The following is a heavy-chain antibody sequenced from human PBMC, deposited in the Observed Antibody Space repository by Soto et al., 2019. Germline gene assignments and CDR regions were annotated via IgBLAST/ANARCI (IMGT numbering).Heavy chain of an antibody. CDR1: GGSINSYY. V-gene: IGHV4-4*08. CDR3: ARRYGYSFDY. J-gene: IGHJ4*02. Sequence: XXTLSLTCTVSGGSINSYYWSWIRQPPGKRLEWIXNTYKXGSDDYKRARXXRVKMSVXXSKKKLSMKQSSVNAADKAVYYCARRYGYSFDYWGKGTMVTVYS. D-gene: IGHD3-9*01. CDR2: TYKXGSD.